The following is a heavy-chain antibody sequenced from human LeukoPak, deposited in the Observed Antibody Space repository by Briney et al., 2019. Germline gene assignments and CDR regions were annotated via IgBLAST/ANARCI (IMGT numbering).Heavy chain of an antibody. D-gene: IGHD4-17*01. CDR1: GGSISGYY. V-gene: IGHV4-59*12. Sequence: PSETLSLTCTVSGGSISGYYWSWIRQSPGKGLEWIGYIYYGGSTNHNPSLKSRLTISVDTSKNQFSLKLSSVTAADTAVYYCASDLHDYGDRDWWGQGTLVTVSS. CDR3: ASDLHDYGDRDW. CDR2: IYYGGST. J-gene: IGHJ4*02.